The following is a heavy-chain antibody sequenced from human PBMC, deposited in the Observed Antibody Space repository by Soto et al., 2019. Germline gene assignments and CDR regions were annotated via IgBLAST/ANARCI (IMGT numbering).Heavy chain of an antibody. CDR2: INHSGST. CDR1: GGSFSGYY. D-gene: IGHD1-26*01. V-gene: IGHV4-34*01. J-gene: IGHJ3*02. Sequence: PSETLSLTCAVYGGSFSGYYWSWIRQPPGKGLEWIGAINHSGSTNYNPSLKSRVTISVDTSKNQFSLKLRFVTAADTAVYYCAGSGSYLTGHTFDIWGQGTTVTVSS. CDR3: AGSGSYLTGHTFDI.